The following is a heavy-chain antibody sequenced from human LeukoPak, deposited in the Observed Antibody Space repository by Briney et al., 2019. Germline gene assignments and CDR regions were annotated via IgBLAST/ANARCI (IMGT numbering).Heavy chain of an antibody. D-gene: IGHD2-15*01. CDR3: ARELVVVVAATPGYYYYGMDV. V-gene: IGHV3-30-3*01. CDR1: GFTFSSYA. CDR2: ISYDGSNK. Sequence: GGSLRLSCAASGFTFSSYAMHWVRQAPGKGLEWVAVISYDGSNKYYADSVKGRFTISRDNSKNTLYLQMNSLRAEDTAVYYCARELVVVVAATPGYYYYGMDVWGQGTTVTVSS. J-gene: IGHJ6*02.